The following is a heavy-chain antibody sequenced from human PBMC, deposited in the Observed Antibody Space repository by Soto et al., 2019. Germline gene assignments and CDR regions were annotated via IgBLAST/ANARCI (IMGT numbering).Heavy chain of an antibody. J-gene: IGHJ4*02. CDR2: IYYSGST. CDR3: ARRLPYYIDF. V-gene: IGHV4-39*01. Sequence: SETLSLTCTVSGGSISSSSYYWGWIRQPPGKGLEWIGSIYYSGSTYYNPSLKSRVTISVDTSKNQFSLKLSSVTAADTAVYYCARRLPYYIDFWCPGILVT. D-gene: IGHD1-26*01. CDR1: GGSISSSSYY.